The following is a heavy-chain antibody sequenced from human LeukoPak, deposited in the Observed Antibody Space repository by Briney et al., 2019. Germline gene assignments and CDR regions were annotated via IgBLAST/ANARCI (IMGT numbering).Heavy chain of an antibody. CDR3: ARTQTTVTTRSGYYFDY. CDR1: GFTFSSYW. D-gene: IGHD4-17*01. Sequence: PGGSLRLSCAASGFTFSSYWMSWIRQPPGKGLEWIGEINHSGSTNYNPSLKSRVTISVDTSKNQFSLKLSSVTAADTAVYYCARTQTTVTTRSGYYFDYWGQGTLVTVSS. CDR2: INHSGST. J-gene: IGHJ4*02. V-gene: IGHV4-34*01.